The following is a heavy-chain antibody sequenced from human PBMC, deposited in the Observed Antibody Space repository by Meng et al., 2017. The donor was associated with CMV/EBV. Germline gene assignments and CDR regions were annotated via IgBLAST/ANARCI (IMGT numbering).Heavy chain of an antibody. Sequence: ASVKVSCKASGYTFTSYYMHWVRQAPGQGLEWMGIINPSGGSTSYAQKFQGRVTMTRDTSTSTVYMELSSLRSEDTAVYYCARFSTFGYYDFWSGYYAHYYYYGMDVWGQGTTVTVSS. CDR3: ARFSTFGYYDFWSGYYAHYYYYGMDV. CDR2: INPSGGST. CDR1: GYTFTSYY. V-gene: IGHV1-46*01. D-gene: IGHD3-3*01. J-gene: IGHJ6*02.